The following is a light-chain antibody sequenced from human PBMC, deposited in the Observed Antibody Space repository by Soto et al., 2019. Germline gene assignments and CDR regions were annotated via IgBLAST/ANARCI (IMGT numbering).Light chain of an antibody. V-gene: IGLV2-14*01. Sequence: QSALTQPASVSGSPGQSITISCTGTSSDVGAYNYVSWYQQHPGKAPKLLIYEVSNRPSGVSDRLSGSRSGNTASLTISGLQAEDESDYYCSSYTSSSTWVFGGGTQLTVL. CDR1: SSDVGAYNY. J-gene: IGLJ3*02. CDR2: EVS. CDR3: SSYTSSSTWV.